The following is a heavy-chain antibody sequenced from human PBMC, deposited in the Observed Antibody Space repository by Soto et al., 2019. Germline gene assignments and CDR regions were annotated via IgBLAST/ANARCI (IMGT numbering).Heavy chain of an antibody. CDR1: GYTFTSYA. CDR3: ARGYGGYFHWFDP. D-gene: IGHD4-17*01. Sequence: ASVKVSCKASGYTFTSYAMHWVRQAPGQRLEWMGWINAGNGNTKYSQKFQGRVTITRDTSASTAYMDLSSLRSEDTAAYYCARGYGGYFHWFDPWGQGTLVTVAS. V-gene: IGHV1-3*01. CDR2: INAGNGNT. J-gene: IGHJ5*02.